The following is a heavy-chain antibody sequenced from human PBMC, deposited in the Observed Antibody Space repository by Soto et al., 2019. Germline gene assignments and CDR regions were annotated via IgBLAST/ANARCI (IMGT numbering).Heavy chain of an antibody. CDR2: IIPVSGAA. V-gene: IGHV1-69*01. Sequence: QVQLVQSGAEVKKPGSSVKVSCKASGGTFGSYAFRWVRQAPGQGLEWMGGIIPVSGAAHYAQKFQGRVTITADETTSTAYMELSSLSSPETAVYYCATALGCRSTSCTLDYWGQGTRVIVSS. J-gene: IGHJ4*02. D-gene: IGHD2-2*01. CDR3: ATALGCRSTSCTLDY. CDR1: GGTFGSYA.